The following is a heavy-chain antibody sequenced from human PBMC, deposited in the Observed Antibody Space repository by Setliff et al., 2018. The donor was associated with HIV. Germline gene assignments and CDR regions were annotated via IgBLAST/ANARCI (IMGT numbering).Heavy chain of an antibody. J-gene: IGHJ3*02. CDR3: AREVDVVTTSDAFDI. CDR2: ISHSGNT. D-gene: IGHD2-21*02. CDR1: GGSVTNTKSY. Sequence: PSETLSLTCTVSGGSVTNTKSYWGWIRQPPGKGLEWIASISHSGNTYYNPSLNSRVTISLDTSKNQFSLKLTSVTAADTAVYYCAREVDVVTTSDAFDIWGQGTMVTVSS. V-gene: IGHV4-39*02.